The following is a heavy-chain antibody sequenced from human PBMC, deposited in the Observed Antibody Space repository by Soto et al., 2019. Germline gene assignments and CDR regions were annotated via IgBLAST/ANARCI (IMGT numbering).Heavy chain of an antibody. D-gene: IGHD6-19*01. V-gene: IGHV4-59*01. CDR1: GGSISSYY. Sequence: PSETLSLTCTVSGGSISSYYWSWIRQPPGKGLEWIGYIYYSVSTNYNPSLKSRVTISVDTSKNQFSLKLSSVTAADTAVYYCARQQWLVLNAFDIWGQGTMVTVSS. J-gene: IGHJ3*02. CDR2: IYYSVST. CDR3: ARQQWLVLNAFDI.